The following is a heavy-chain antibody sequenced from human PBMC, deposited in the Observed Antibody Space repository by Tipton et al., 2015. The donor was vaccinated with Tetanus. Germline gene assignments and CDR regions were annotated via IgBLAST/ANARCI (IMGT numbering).Heavy chain of an antibody. D-gene: IGHD3-22*01. Sequence: SLRLSCAASGFTFSSYGMHWVRQAPGKGLEWVAVIWYVGSNKYYADSVKGRFTISRDNSKNTLYLQMNSLRAEDTAVYYCAREITMIGNNWFDPWGQGTLVTVSS. J-gene: IGHJ5*02. CDR3: AREITMIGNNWFDP. CDR2: IWYVGSNK. V-gene: IGHV3-33*01. CDR1: GFTFSSYG.